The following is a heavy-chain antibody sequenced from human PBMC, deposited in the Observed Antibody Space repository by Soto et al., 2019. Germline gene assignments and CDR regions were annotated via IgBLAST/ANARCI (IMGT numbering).Heavy chain of an antibody. CDR2: INPSDGST. Sequence: ASVKVSCKASGYTFTSYYMHWVRQAPEQGLEWMGIINPSDGSTTYAQKFQGRVTMTRDTSTSTVYMGLSSLRSEDTATYYCARIIGGSVAGYFDYWGRGTLVTVSS. D-gene: IGHD6-19*01. CDR3: ARIIGGSVAGYFDY. J-gene: IGHJ4*02. CDR1: GYTFTSYY. V-gene: IGHV1-46*01.